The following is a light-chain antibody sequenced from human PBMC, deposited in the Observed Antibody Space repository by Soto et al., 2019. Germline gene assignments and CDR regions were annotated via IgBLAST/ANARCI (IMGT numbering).Light chain of an antibody. Sequence: QAVVTQEPSLTVSPGETVTLTCASSTGAVTASGFYPNWFQHKPGQAPRSLIYRTDNKHSWTPARFSGSLLGGKAALTLSGVQPDDEAEYYCLLFYGDAWVFGGGTKLTVL. CDR1: TGAVTASGFY. CDR2: RTD. CDR3: LLFYGDAWV. J-gene: IGLJ3*02. V-gene: IGLV7-43*01.